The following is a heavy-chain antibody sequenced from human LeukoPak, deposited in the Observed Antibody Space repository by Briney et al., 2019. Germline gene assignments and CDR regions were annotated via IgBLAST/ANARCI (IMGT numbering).Heavy chain of an antibody. J-gene: IGHJ4*02. Sequence: PGGSLRLSCAASGFTFSSYSMNWVRQAPGKGLEWVAFIRYDGSNKDYADSVKGRFTISRDNSKNTLYLQMNSLRAEDTAVYYCAKDSVYYGSGSYSSWGQGTLVTISS. D-gene: IGHD3-10*01. CDR3: AKDSVYYGSGSYSS. V-gene: IGHV3-30*02. CDR2: IRYDGSNK. CDR1: GFTFSSYS.